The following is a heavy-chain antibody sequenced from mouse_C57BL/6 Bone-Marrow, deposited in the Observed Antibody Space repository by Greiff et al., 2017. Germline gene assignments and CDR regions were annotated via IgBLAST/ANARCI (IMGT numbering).Heavy chain of an antibody. Sequence: QVHVKQSGAELVRPGASVKLSCKASGYTFTDYYINWVKQRPGQGLEWIARIYPGSGNTYYNEKFKGKATLTAEKSSSTAYMQLSSLTSEDSAVYFCAYGYDRYFDVWGTGTTVTVSS. D-gene: IGHD2-2*01. J-gene: IGHJ1*03. CDR3: AYGYDRYFDV. CDR1: GYTFTDYY. CDR2: IYPGSGNT. V-gene: IGHV1-76*01.